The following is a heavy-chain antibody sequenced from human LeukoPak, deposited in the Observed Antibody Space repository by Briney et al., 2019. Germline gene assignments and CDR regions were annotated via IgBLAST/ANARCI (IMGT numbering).Heavy chain of an antibody. CDR3: ARDDIGFEY. CDR1: GFSISSGYH. Sequence: SETLSLPCSVSGFSISSGYHWGWIRQPPGGRLEWIGSISHTGVPYYNPSFKSRLTISLDTSKDEFSLQLTSVTAADTAMYYCARDDIGFEYWGQGIVVTVSS. V-gene: IGHV4-38-2*02. CDR2: ISHTGVP. J-gene: IGHJ4*02.